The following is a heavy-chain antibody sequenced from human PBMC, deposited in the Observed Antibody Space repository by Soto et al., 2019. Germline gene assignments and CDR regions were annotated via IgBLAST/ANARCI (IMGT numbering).Heavy chain of an antibody. J-gene: IGHJ6*02. D-gene: IGHD3-3*01. V-gene: IGHV3-15*01. Sequence: EVQLVESGGGLVKPGGSLRLSCAASGFTFSNAWMSWVRQAPGKGLEWVGRIKSKTDGGTTDYAAPVKGRFTISRDDSKNTLYLQMNSRKTEDTAVYYCTTSIFGVVEGIYYYYGMDVWGQGTTVTVSS. CDR1: GFTFSNAW. CDR2: IKSKTDGGTT. CDR3: TTSIFGVVEGIYYYYGMDV.